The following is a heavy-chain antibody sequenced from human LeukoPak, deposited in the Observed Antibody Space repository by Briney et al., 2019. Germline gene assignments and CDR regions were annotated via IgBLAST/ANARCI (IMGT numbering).Heavy chain of an antibody. V-gene: IGHV4-39*01. CDR3: ARRNYGSRASDAFDI. Sequence: PSQTLSLTCTVSGGSISSSSYYWGWIRQPRGKGLEWIGSIYYSGSTYYNPSLKSRVTISVDTSKNQFSLKLSSVTAADTAVYYCARRNYGSRASDAFDIWGQGTMVTVSS. CDR1: GGSISSSSYY. D-gene: IGHD2-2*01. J-gene: IGHJ3*02. CDR2: IYYSGST.